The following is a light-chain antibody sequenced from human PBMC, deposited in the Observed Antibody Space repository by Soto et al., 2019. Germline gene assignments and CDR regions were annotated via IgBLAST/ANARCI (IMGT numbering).Light chain of an antibody. CDR1: QSVRSSY. V-gene: IGKV3-20*01. CDR3: QQYGSPPQT. J-gene: IGKJ1*01. Sequence: IVLTQSPATLSLSPWERATLSCRASQSVRSSYLAWYQQKPGQAPRLLIYGASSRATGIPDRISGSGSGTDFTLTISRLEPEDFAVYYCQQYGSPPQTFGQGTKVDIK. CDR2: GAS.